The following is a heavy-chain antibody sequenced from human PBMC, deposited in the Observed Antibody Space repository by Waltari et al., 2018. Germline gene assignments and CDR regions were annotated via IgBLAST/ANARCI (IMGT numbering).Heavy chain of an antibody. CDR1: GGSISSGDYY. J-gene: IGHJ6*03. Sequence: QVQLQESGPGLVKPSQTLSLTCTVSGGSISSGDYYWSWIRQPPGKGLEWIGYIYYSGRTYYNPSLKSRVTISVDTSKNQCSLKLSSVTAADTAVYYCARAVGLNWGPYYYYYMDVWGKGTTVTVSS. D-gene: IGHD7-27*01. CDR2: IYYSGRT. V-gene: IGHV4-30-4*08. CDR3: ARAVGLNWGPYYYYYMDV.